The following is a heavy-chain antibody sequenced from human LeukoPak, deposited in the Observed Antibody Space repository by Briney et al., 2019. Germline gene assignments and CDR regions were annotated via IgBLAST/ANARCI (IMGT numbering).Heavy chain of an antibody. CDR3: ARRVVVVTAIDKSDAFDM. CDR1: GGSISTYY. CDR2: IYYTGST. D-gene: IGHD2-15*01. V-gene: IGHV4-59*01. J-gene: IGHJ3*02. Sequence: SETLSLTCTVSGGSISTYYWNWIRQPPGEGLEWIGYIYYTGSTKSNPSLKSRVTISLDTSKNQFSLNLSSVTAADTAVYYCARRVVVVTAIDKSDAFDMWRQGTVVTVSS.